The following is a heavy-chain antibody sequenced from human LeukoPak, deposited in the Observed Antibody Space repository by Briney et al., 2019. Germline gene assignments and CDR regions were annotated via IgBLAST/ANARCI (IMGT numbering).Heavy chain of an antibody. CDR3: AIGVVITTAFDN. Sequence: GGSLRLSCAASGFTFSGSAMHWVRQASGKGLEWVGRIRSKANSYATAYAASVKGRFTISRDDSKNTAYLEMNSLRAEDMAVYYCAIGVVITTAFDNWGQGTLVTVSS. CDR2: IRSKANSYAT. V-gene: IGHV3-73*01. D-gene: IGHD3-22*01. CDR1: GFTFSGSA. J-gene: IGHJ4*02.